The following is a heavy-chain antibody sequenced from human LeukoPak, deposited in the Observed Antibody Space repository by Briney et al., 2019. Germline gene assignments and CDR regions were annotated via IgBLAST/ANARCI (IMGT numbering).Heavy chain of an antibody. CDR3: ARQGIRGVITGAFDI. CDR1: GGSVSSGSYY. J-gene: IGHJ3*02. Sequence: SETLSLTCTVSGGSVSSGSYYWSWIRQPPGKGLEWIGYIYYSGSTYYNPSLKSRVTISVDTSKNQFSLKLSSVTAADTAVYYCARQGIRGVITGAFDIWGQGTMVTVSS. CDR2: IYYSGST. V-gene: IGHV4-30-4*01. D-gene: IGHD3-10*01.